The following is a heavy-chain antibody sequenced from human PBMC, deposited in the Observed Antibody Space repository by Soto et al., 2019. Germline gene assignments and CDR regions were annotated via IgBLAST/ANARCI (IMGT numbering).Heavy chain of an antibody. CDR1: GDSVSSNRAA. D-gene: IGHD3-10*01. Sequence: SQTLSLTCAISGDSVSSNRAASNWIRQYPSRGLEWLGRTYYRTKWYNDYAVSVKIRITINQDTSKNQFSLKLNSVTPEDTAVYYCARDSISMVRGVIYYYYGMDVWGQGTTVTVSS. V-gene: IGHV6-1*01. CDR2: TYYRTKWYN. CDR3: ARDSISMVRGVIYYYYGMDV. J-gene: IGHJ6*02.